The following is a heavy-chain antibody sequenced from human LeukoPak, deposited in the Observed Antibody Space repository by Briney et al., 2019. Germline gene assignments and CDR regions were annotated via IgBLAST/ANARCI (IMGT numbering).Heavy chain of an antibody. V-gene: IGHV3-74*01. Sequence: GGSLRLSCAASGFTFSGFWMHWVRQAPGKGLVWVSCISFDGSDATYADSVKGRFTISRDNAKNTLHLQMDSLTVEDTAVYYCARGRLDYYYMDVWGKGTTVTVSS. J-gene: IGHJ6*03. CDR3: ARGRLDYYYMDV. CDR1: GFTFSGFW. CDR2: ISFDGSDA. D-gene: IGHD6-19*01.